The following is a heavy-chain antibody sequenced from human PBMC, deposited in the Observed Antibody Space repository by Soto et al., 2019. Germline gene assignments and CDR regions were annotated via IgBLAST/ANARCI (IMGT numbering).Heavy chain of an antibody. Sequence: SHMRTVADGSSGDGSCNLRGNSKPPGQGLEWIGYIYYSGSTYYNPSLKSRVTISVDTSKNQFSLKLSSVTAADTAVYYCARDTKYYYDSSGYSMRRDAFDIWGQGTIVT. CDR1: DGSSGDGSCN. CDR3: ARDTKYYYDSSGYSMRRDAFDI. D-gene: IGHD3-22*01. V-gene: IGHV4-30-4*01. J-gene: IGHJ3*02. CDR2: IYYSGST.